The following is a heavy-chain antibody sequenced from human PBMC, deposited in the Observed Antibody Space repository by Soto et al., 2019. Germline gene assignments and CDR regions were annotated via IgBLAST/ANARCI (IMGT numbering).Heavy chain of an antibody. V-gene: IGHV3-23*01. J-gene: IGHJ4*02. CDR1: GFTFSSYA. CDR3: AKTRGYSYGYCDY. D-gene: IGHD5-18*01. CDR2: ISGSGGST. Sequence: EVQLLESGGGLVQPGGSLRLSCAASGFTFSSYAMSWVRQAPGKGLECVSAISGSGGSTYYADSVKGRFTISRDNSKNTLYLQMNSLRAEDTAVYYCAKTRGYSYGYCDYWGQGTLVTVSS.